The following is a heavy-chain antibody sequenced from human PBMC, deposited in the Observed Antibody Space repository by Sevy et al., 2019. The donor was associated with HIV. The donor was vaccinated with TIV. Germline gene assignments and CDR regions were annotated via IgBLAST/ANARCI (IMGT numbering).Heavy chain of an antibody. CDR3: ARGLRGCITIFGVVILGNWFDP. Sequence: SETLSLTCAVYGGSFSGYYWSWIRQPPGKGLEWIGEINHSGSTNYNPSLKSRVTISVDTSKNQFSLKLSSVTAADTAVYYCARGLRGCITIFGVVILGNWFDPWGQGTLVTVSS. J-gene: IGHJ5*02. CDR2: INHSGST. D-gene: IGHD3-3*01. CDR1: GGSFSGYY. V-gene: IGHV4-34*01.